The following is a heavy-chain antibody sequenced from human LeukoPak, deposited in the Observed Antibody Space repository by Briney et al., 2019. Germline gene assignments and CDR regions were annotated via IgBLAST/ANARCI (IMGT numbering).Heavy chain of an antibody. J-gene: IGHJ4*02. CDR3: ARDRWFGELLSAAGGDY. CDR2: INPSGGST. Sequence: GASVKVSCKASGYTFTSYYMHWVRQAPGQGLEWMGIINPSGGSTSYAQKLQGRVTMTRDTSTSTVYMELSSLRSEDTAVYYCARDRWFGELLSAAGGDYWGQGTLVTVSS. V-gene: IGHV1-46*01. D-gene: IGHD3-10*01. CDR1: GYTFTSYY.